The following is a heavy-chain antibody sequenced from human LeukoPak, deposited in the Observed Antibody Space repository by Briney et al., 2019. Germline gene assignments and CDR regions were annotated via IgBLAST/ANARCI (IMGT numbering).Heavy chain of an antibody. CDR2: IYYSGMT. CDR3: GRRYCSGGSCYPRHFDF. Sequence: SETLSLTCTVSGGSISSYYWSWIRQPPGKGREWIGYIYYSGMTNYNPSLKSRVTMSVDTSKNQFSLNLNSATAADTAVYYCGRRYCSGGSCYPRHFDFWGQGTLVTVSS. J-gene: IGHJ4*02. CDR1: GGSISSYY. V-gene: IGHV4-59*08. D-gene: IGHD2-15*01.